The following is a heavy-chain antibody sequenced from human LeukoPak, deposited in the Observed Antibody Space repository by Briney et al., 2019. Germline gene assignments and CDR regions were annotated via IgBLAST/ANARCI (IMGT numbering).Heavy chain of an antibody. CDR1: GGSFSGYY. V-gene: IGHV4-34*01. J-gene: IGHJ4*02. CDR2: INHSGST. Sequence: SETLSLTCAVYGGSFSGYYWSWIRQPPGKGLEWIGEINHSGSTYYNPSLKSRVTISVDRSKNQFSLKLSSVTAADTAVYYCARVGGYGDSPAFDYWGQGTLVTVSS. CDR3: ARVGGYGDSPAFDY. D-gene: IGHD4-17*01.